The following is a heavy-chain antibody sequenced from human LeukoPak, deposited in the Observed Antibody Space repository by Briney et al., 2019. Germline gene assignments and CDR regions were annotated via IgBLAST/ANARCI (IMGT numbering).Heavy chain of an antibody. CDR3: ARKDFSSGSFSY. V-gene: IGHV3-11*04. CDR1: GFPFTRFY. CDR2: IGLSGSPL. J-gene: IGHJ4*02. D-gene: IGHD3-22*01. Sequence: KSGGSLRLSCAVSGFPFTRFYMSWIRQAPGKGLEWISYIGLSGSPLDYADSVRGRFTISRDNAKNSLYLEMNSLRPEDTAVYYCARKDFSSGSFSYWGQGTLVTVSP.